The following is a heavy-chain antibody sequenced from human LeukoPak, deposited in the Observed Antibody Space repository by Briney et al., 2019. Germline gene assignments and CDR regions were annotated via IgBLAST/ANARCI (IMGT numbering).Heavy chain of an antibody. D-gene: IGHD3-3*01. V-gene: IGHV4-34*01. Sequence: PSETLSPTCAVYGGSFSGYSWNWIRQPPGKGLEWIGEINHSGGTNYNPSLKSRVTISVDTSKNQFSLKLSSVTAADTAVYYCARGNDFWSGAYMDVWGKGTTVTVSS. CDR1: GGSFSGYS. CDR2: INHSGGT. J-gene: IGHJ6*03. CDR3: ARGNDFWSGAYMDV.